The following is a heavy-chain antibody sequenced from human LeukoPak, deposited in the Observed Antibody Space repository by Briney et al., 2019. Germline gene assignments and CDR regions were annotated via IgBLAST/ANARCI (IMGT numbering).Heavy chain of an antibody. D-gene: IGHD3-10*01. CDR1: GGSISSGGYS. J-gene: IGHJ4*02. Sequence: PSETLSLTCAVSGGSISSGGYSWSWIRQPPGKGLEWIGYIYHSGSTYYNPSLKSRVTISVDRSKNQFSLKLSSVTAADTAVYYCARGYGSGSFDYWGQGTLVTVSS. CDR2: IYHSGST. V-gene: IGHV4-30-2*01. CDR3: ARGYGSGSFDY.